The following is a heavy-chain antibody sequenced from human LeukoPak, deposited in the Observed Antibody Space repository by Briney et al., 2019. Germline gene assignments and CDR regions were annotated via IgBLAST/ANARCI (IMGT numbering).Heavy chain of an antibody. D-gene: IGHD2-8*02. J-gene: IGHJ4*02. Sequence: PGGSLRLSCVASGFTFSSYWMHWVRQAPGKGLVWVSRINGDGRSTSYADSVKGRFTISRDNAKNTLFLQMNSLRAEDTALHYCARDQLYCTGGYCYFDSWGQGTLVTVSS. CDR1: GFTFSSYW. CDR3: ARDQLYCTGGYCYFDS. V-gene: IGHV3-74*01. CDR2: INGDGRST.